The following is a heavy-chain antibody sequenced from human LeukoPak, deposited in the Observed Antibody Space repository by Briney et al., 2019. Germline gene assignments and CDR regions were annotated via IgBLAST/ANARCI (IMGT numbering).Heavy chain of an antibody. D-gene: IGHD3-3*01. Sequence: SETLSLTCTVSGGSISSSSYYWGWIRQPPGKGLEWIGSIYYSGSTYYNPSLKSRVTISVDTSKNQFSLKLNSVTAADTAVYFCARVRVGDNYDFWSGYGPFDYWGQGTLVTVSS. CDR3: ARVRVGDNYDFWSGYGPFDY. V-gene: IGHV4-39*01. J-gene: IGHJ4*02. CDR1: GGSISSSSYY. CDR2: IYYSGST.